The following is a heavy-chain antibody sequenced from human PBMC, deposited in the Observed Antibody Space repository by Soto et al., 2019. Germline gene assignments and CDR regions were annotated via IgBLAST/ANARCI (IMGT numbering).Heavy chain of an antibody. CDR3: ARQIYDSDTGPNFQYYFDS. V-gene: IGHV5-10-1*01. D-gene: IGHD3-22*01. Sequence: GETLKISCKGSGYSFAGYWITWVRQKPGKGLEWMGRIDPSDSQTYCSPSFRGHVTISVTKSITTVFLQWSSLRASDTAMYYCARQIYDSDTGPNFQYYFDSWGQGTPVTVSS. CDR2: IDPSDSQT. J-gene: IGHJ4*02. CDR1: GYSFAGYW.